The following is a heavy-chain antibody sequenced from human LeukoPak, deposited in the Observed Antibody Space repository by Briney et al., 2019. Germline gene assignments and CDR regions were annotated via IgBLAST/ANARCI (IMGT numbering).Heavy chain of an antibody. Sequence: GAPRLSCAAPGVTLSSSWMYWGREAPGEGGEWVARRKHKGNVNYYEDSVKGLFTIFRDNAKNSLYLQMSNLRAEDTAVYCCAGGGGLDVWGQGATVTVSS. CDR1: GVTLSSSW. V-gene: IGHV3-7*04. J-gene: IGHJ6*02. CDR2: RKHKGNVN. CDR3: AGGGGLDV.